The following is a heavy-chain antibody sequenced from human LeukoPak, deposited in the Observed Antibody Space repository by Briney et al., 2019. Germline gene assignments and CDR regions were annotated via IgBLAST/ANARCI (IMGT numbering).Heavy chain of an antibody. CDR2: IIPIFGTA. CDR1: GGTFSSYA. J-gene: IGHJ5*02. D-gene: IGHD3-3*01. V-gene: IGHV1-69*05. Sequence: SVKVSCKASGGTFSSYAISWVRQAPGQGLERMGRIIPIFGTANYAQKFQGRVTITTDESTSTAYMELSSLRSEDTAVYYCARVIDDFWSGPLKSKSWFDPWGQGTLVTVSS. CDR3: ARVIDDFWSGPLKSKSWFDP.